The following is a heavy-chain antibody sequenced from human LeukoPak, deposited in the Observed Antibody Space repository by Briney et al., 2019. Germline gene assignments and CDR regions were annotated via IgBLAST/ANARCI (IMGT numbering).Heavy chain of an antibody. D-gene: IGHD1-1*01. CDR1: GGSISTYY. CDR3: ARHPYSDGFDI. Sequence: SETLSLTCTVSGGSISTYYWSWIRQPPGKGLEWIAYVYYSGHTSYNPSLKGRVTISVDTSKNQISLKLNSVTAADTAVYYCARHPYSDGFDIWGQGSMVTVSS. V-gene: IGHV4-59*08. CDR2: VYYSGHT. J-gene: IGHJ3*02.